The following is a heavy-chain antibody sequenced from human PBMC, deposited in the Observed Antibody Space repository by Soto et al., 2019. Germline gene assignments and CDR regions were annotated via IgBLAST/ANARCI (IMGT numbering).Heavy chain of an antibody. CDR1: GGTFSSYA. J-gene: IGHJ4*02. Sequence: SVKVSCKASGGTFSSYAISWVRQAPGQGLEWMGGIIPIFGTANYAQKFQGRVTITADESTSTAYMELSSLRSEDTAVYYCARVGSRDSSGPLSHWGQGTLVTVS. CDR3: ARVGSRDSSGPLSH. CDR2: IIPIFGTA. D-gene: IGHD3-22*01. V-gene: IGHV1-69*13.